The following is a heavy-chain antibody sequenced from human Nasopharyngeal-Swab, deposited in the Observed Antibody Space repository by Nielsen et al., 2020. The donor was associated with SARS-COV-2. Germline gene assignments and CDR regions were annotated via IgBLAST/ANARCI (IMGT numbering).Heavy chain of an antibody. CDR1: GFTFSTYW. Sequence: GESLKISCAASGFTFSTYWMHWVRHAPGKGLVWVSRLKTDGSDTRYADSVKGRFTISRDKAKNTLYLQINSLRAEDTAVYYCVRETSTSGAYYFDYWGRGTRVTVSS. CDR3: VRETSTSGAYYFDY. D-gene: IGHD2-2*01. CDR2: LKTDGSDT. V-gene: IGHV3-74*01. J-gene: IGHJ4*02.